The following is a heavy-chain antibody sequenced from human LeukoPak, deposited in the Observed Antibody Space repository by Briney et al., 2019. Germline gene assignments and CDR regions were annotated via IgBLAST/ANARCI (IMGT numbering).Heavy chain of an antibody. CDR3: ARDVPNWNPGGMDV. Sequence: PGGSLRISCESPGIGFSSYTMNWGRPGPGEGVGGGADITGTSRSTHYADSVKGRFTISRDSAKNVLYLQMNSLRVDDTAVYFCARDVPNWNPGGMDVWGQGTTVIVSS. CDR2: ITGTSRST. J-gene: IGHJ6*02. CDR1: GIGFSSYT. D-gene: IGHD1-1*01. V-gene: IGHV3-21*01.